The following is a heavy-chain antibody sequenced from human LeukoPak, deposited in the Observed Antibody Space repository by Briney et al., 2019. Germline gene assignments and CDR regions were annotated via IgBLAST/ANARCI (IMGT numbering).Heavy chain of an antibody. Sequence: GGSLRLSCAASGFTFSTYWMHWVRQAPGKGLVWVSRIKSDGSSTDYADSVKGRFTISRDNAKNTLYLQMNSLRAEDTAVYYCAKVASVMVTYYYMDVWGKGTTVTISS. D-gene: IGHD5-18*01. V-gene: IGHV3-74*01. CDR3: AKVASVMVTYYYMDV. J-gene: IGHJ6*03. CDR1: GFTFSTYW. CDR2: IKSDGSST.